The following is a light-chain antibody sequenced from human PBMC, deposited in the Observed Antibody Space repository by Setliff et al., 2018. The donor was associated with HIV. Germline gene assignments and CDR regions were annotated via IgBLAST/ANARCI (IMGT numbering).Light chain of an antibody. Sequence: QSVLTQPASVSGSPGQSITISCTGTSSDVGGYSYVSWYQQHPGKAPKLIIYEVRNRPSGVSNRFSGSRTGNTASLTISGLQAEDESDYYCTSYTTSTTLVFGGGT. V-gene: IGLV2-14*01. CDR3: TSYTTSTTLV. CDR1: SSDVGGYSY. J-gene: IGLJ3*02. CDR2: EVR.